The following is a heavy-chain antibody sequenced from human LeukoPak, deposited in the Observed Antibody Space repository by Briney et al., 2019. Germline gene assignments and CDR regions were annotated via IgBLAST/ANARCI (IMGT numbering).Heavy chain of an antibody. J-gene: IGHJ4*02. CDR2: IAVRSDGGTT. Sequence: GGSLRLSCAASGFTFSYAWMTRVRQGPGKGLEWVGHIAVRSDGGTTDYAAPVKGRFTISRDDSKSTLYLQMDSLQTEDTAVYYCASLVGFSLYYWGQGTLVTVSS. CDR3: ASLVGFSLYY. CDR1: GFTFSYAW. V-gene: IGHV3-15*04. D-gene: IGHD1-26*01.